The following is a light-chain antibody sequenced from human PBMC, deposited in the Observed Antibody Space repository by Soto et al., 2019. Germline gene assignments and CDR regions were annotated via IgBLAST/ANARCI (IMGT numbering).Light chain of an antibody. Sequence: QSALTQPASVSGSPGQSITISCAGTSSDVGGYNYVSWYQRHPGKAPKLMIYDVNNRPSGLSNRFSGSKSGNTASLTISGLQAEDEADYYCTSYTSSTTYVLFGGGTQLTVL. J-gene: IGLJ2*01. V-gene: IGLV2-14*01. CDR3: TSYTSSTTYVL. CDR2: DVN. CDR1: SSDVGGYNY.